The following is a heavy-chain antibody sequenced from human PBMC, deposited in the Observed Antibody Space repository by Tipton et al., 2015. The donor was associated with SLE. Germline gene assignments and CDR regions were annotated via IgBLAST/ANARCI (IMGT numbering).Heavy chain of an antibody. CDR2: INHSGGT. J-gene: IGHJ6*03. CDR3: ARAPGLDRDYYSSYYMDV. Sequence: TLSLTCAVYGGSFSGYYWSWIRQPPGKGLEWIGAINHSGGTNYNPSLKSRVTISVDTSKNQFSLKLSSVTAADTAVYYCARAPGLDRDYYSSYYMDVGGKGTAVTVSS. V-gene: IGHV4-34*01. D-gene: IGHD3/OR15-3a*01. CDR1: GGSFSGYY.